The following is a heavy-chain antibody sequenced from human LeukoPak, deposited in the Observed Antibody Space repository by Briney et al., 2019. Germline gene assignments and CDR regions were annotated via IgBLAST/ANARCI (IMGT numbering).Heavy chain of an antibody. CDR2: IRYDGSNK. D-gene: IGHD1-7*01. CDR3: AKGSNWNYDPRVYIDY. V-gene: IGHV3-30*02. Sequence: GGSLRLSCAASEFTFSGYGMHWVRQAPGKGLEWVAFIRYDGSNKYYADSVKGRFTISRDNSKNTLFLQMNSLRTEDTAVYYCAKGSNWNYDPRVYIDYWGQGTLVTVSS. J-gene: IGHJ4*02. CDR1: EFTFSGYG.